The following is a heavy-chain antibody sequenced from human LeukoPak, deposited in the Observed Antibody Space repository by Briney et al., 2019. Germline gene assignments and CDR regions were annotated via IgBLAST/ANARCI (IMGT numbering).Heavy chain of an antibody. Sequence: SETLSLTCAVYGGSFSGYYWSWIRQSPGKGLEWIGEINHSGSTNYNPSLKSRVTISVDASKNQFSLKLSSVTAADTAVYYCARGRRWLQFGATFDYWGQGTLVTVSS. CDR1: GGSFSGYY. J-gene: IGHJ4*02. V-gene: IGHV4-34*01. CDR3: ARGRRWLQFGATFDY. D-gene: IGHD5-24*01. CDR2: INHSGST.